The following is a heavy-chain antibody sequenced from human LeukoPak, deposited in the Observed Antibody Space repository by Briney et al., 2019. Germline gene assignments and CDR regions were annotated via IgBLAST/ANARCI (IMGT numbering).Heavy chain of an antibody. Sequence: PGGSLRLSCAASGLTFDDYAMHWVRQAPGKGLEWVSLISWDGGGTYYADSVKGRFTISRDNSKNSLYVQMNSLRAEDTALYYCAKDIQAWGSSSLGYWGQGTLVTVSS. V-gene: IGHV3-43D*03. CDR2: ISWDGGGT. CDR3: AKDIQAWGSSSLGY. J-gene: IGHJ4*02. D-gene: IGHD6-19*01. CDR1: GLTFDDYA.